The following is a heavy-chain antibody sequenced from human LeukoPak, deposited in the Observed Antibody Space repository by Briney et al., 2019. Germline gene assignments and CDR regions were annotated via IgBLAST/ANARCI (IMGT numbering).Heavy chain of an antibody. CDR3: ARDGGYGGNPNDAFDM. J-gene: IGHJ3*02. D-gene: IGHD4-23*01. Sequence: PGRSLRLSCAASGFTFSNYGMHWVRQAPGKGLEWVAIIWYDGSNKYYADSVKGRFTIPRDNSKNTLYLQMNSLRAEDTAVYYCARDGGYGGNPNDAFDMWGQGTMVTVSS. CDR2: IWYDGSNK. CDR1: GFTFSNYG. V-gene: IGHV3-33*01.